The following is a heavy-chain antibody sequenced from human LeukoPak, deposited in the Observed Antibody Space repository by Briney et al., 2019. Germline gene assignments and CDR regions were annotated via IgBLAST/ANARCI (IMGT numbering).Heavy chain of an antibody. J-gene: IGHJ6*02. CDR3: ARDFVGAKYYGMDV. Sequence: PGGSLRLSCAASGFTVSSNYMSWVRQAPGKGLEWVSVIYSGGSTYYADSVKGRFTISRDNSKNTLYLQMNSLRAEDTAVYYCARDFVGAKYYGMDVWGQGTTVTVSS. CDR2: IYSGGST. CDR1: GFTVSSNY. D-gene: IGHD1-26*01. V-gene: IGHV3-53*01.